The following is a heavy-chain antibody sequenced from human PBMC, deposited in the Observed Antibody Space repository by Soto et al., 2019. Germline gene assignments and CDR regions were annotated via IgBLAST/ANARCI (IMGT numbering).Heavy chain of an antibody. Sequence: QLQLQESGPGLVKPSETLSLTCTVSGGSISSSSYYWGWIRQPPGKGLEWIGSIYYSGSTYYNPSLKSRVTISVDTSKNQFSLKLSSVTAADTAVYYCARLAYDPGPFGVVIYYFDYWGQGTLVTVSS. CDR2: IYYSGST. V-gene: IGHV4-39*01. J-gene: IGHJ4*02. CDR3: ARLAYDPGPFGVVIYYFDY. D-gene: IGHD3-3*01. CDR1: GGSISSSSYY.